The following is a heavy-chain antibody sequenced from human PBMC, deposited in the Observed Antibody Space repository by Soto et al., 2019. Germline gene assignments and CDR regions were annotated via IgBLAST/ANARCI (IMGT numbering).Heavy chain of an antibody. CDR3: ARAIAFYGSGSNRGPYYFDY. CDR2: IIPIFGTA. J-gene: IGHJ4*02. D-gene: IGHD3-10*01. CDR1: GGTFSSYA. V-gene: IGHV1-69*13. Sequence: GTSVKVSCKASGGTFSSYAISWVRQAPGQGLEWMGGIIPIFGTANYAQKSQGRVTITADESTSTAYMELSSLRSEDTAVYYCARAIAFYGSGSNRGPYYFDYWGQGTLVTVSS.